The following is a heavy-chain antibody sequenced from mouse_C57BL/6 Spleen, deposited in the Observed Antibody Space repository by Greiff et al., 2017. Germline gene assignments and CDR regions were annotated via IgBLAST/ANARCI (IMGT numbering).Heavy chain of an antibody. CDR1: GYTFTDYE. V-gene: IGHV1-15*01. Sequence: QVQLKESGAELVRPGASVTLSCKASGYTFTDYEMHWVKQTPVHGLEWIGAIDPETGGTAYNQKFKGKAILTADKSSSTAYMELRSLTSEDSAVYYCTRGLRLLYYYAMDYWGQGTSVTVSS. D-gene: IGHD3-2*02. J-gene: IGHJ4*01. CDR2: IDPETGGT. CDR3: TRGLRLLYYYAMDY.